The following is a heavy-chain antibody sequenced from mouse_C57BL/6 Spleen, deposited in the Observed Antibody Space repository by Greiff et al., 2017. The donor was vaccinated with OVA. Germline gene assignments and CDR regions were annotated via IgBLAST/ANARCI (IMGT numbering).Heavy chain of an antibody. CDR3: ARSCRNYFDD. V-gene: IGHV1-7*01. CDR2: INPSSGYT. Sequence: VQGVESGAELAKPGASVKLSCKASGYTFPSYWMHWVKKRPGQGLEWMGYINPSSGYTKYNQKFKDKATLTADKSSSTAYMQLSSLTYEDSAVYYCARSCRNYFDDWGQGTTLTVSS. J-gene: IGHJ2*01. D-gene: IGHD6-1*01. CDR1: GYTFPSYW.